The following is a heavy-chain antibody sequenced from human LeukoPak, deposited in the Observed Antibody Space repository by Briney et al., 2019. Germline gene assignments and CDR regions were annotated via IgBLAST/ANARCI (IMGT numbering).Heavy chain of an antibody. CDR1: GGSISSGDYY. CDR2: IYTSGST. CDR3: ARVGTNFDY. J-gene: IGHJ4*02. Sequence: PSQTLSLTCTVSGGSISSGDYYWSWIRQPAGKGLEWIGRIYTSGSTNYNPSLKSRVTMSVDTSKNQFSLKLSSVTAADTAVYYCARVGTNFDYWGQGTLVTVSS. V-gene: IGHV4-61*02.